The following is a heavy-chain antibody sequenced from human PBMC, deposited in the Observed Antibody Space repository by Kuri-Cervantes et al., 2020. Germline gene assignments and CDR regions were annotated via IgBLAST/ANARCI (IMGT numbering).Heavy chain of an antibody. CDR1: GYTFTGYY. J-gene: IGHJ6*03. D-gene: IGHD5-18*01. CDR3: ARGRGIQLWLGASYYMDV. CDR2: INPTNGGT. V-gene: IGHV1-2*04. Sequence: ASVKVSCKTSGYTFTGYYIHWVRQAPGQGLEWMGWINPTNGGTNYAQKFQGWVTMTRDTSISTAYMELSRLRSDDTAVYYCARGRGIQLWLGASYYMDVWGKGTTVTVSS.